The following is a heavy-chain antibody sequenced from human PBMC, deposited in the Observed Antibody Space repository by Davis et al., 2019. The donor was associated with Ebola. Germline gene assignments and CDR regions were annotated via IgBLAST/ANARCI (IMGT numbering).Heavy chain of an antibody. CDR2: ISSSSSTI. J-gene: IGHJ4*02. D-gene: IGHD6-19*01. CDR1: GFTFSSYS. V-gene: IGHV3-48*01. Sequence: PGGSLRLSCAASGFTFSSYSMNWVRQAPGKGLEWVSYISSSSSTIYYADSVKGRFTISRDNAKNSLYLQMNGLRAEDTAVYYCARDRSSVAGRGSLFYWGQGTLVTVSS. CDR3: ARDRSSVAGRGSLFY.